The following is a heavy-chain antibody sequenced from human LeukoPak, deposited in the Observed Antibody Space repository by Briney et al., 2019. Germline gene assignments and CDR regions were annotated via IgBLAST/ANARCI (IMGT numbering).Heavy chain of an antibody. D-gene: IGHD3-10*01. J-gene: IGHJ4*02. V-gene: IGHV4-34*01. Sequence: SETLSLTCAVYGGSFSGYYWSWIRQPPGKGLEWIGEINHSGSTNYNPSLKSRVTISVDTSKNQFSLRLSSVTAADTAVYYCARSGAYYYGSGSYFAVYFDYWGQGTLVTVSS. CDR2: INHSGST. CDR1: GGSFSGYY. CDR3: ARSGAYYYGSGSYFAVYFDY.